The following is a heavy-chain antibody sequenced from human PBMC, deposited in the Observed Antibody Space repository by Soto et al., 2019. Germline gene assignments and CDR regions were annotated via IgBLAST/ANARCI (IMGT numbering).Heavy chain of an antibody. D-gene: IGHD3-10*01. Sequence: QVQLVQSGGEVKKPGASVKVSCKASGYSFISYAIVWVRQAPGQGLEWMGWISGYNGNTNYAQKFQGRVTMTTDTSTSTAYMELSSLRSDDTAVYYCAKYGSGGNTPYYFDYWGQGTLVTVSS. CDR3: AKYGSGGNTPYYFDY. J-gene: IGHJ4*02. CDR2: ISGYNGNT. CDR1: GYSFISYA. V-gene: IGHV1-18*01.